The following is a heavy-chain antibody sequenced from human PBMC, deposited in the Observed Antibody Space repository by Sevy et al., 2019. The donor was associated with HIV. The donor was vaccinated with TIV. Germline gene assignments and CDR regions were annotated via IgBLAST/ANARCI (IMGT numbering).Heavy chain of an antibody. CDR2: ISAYNGNT. Sequence: ASVKVSCKASGYTFTSYGISWVRQAPGQGLEWMGWISAYNGNTNYAQKLQGRVTMTTDTSTSTAYMELRSLRSDDTAVYYCARDIDYGDLYYFAYWGQGTLVTVSS. CDR1: GYTFTSYG. CDR3: ARDIDYGDLYYFAY. V-gene: IGHV1-18*01. D-gene: IGHD4-17*01. J-gene: IGHJ4*02.